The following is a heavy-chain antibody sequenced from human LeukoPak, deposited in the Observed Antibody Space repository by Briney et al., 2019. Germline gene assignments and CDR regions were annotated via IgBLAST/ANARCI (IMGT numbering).Heavy chain of an antibody. V-gene: IGHV4-34*01. CDR2: INHSGST. CDR3: ARGTELPAYYYYYYMDV. D-gene: IGHD5-24*01. Sequence: PSETLSLTCAVYGGSFSGYYWSWIRQPPGKGLEWIGEINHSGSTNYNPSLKSRVTISVDTSKNQFSLKLSSVTAADTAVYYCARGTELPAYYYYYYMDVWGKGTTVTVSS. CDR1: GGSFSGYY. J-gene: IGHJ6*03.